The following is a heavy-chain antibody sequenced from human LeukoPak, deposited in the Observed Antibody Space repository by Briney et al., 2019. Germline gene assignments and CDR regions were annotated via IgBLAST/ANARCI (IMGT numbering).Heavy chain of an antibody. V-gene: IGHV4-30-2*01. D-gene: IGHD3-22*01. CDR3: VRYYYKSGGYSAAAFDI. J-gene: IGHJ3*02. CDR1: GGSISSGDDS. Sequence: SQTLSLTCAVSGGSISSGDDSWSWIRQPPGKGLEWIGYIYYSGSTYYNPSLKSRVTLSLDGSRNQFSLRLSSVTAADTAVYYCVRYYYKSGGYSAAAFDIWGQGTMVTVSS. CDR2: IYYSGST.